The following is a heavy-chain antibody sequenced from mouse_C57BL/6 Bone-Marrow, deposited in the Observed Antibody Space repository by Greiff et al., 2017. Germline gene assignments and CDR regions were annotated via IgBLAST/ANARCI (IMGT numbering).Heavy chain of an antibody. CDR2: IYPSYGST. CDR1: GYTFTSYD. CDR3: ARIWALDY. J-gene: IGHJ2*01. V-gene: IGHV1-85*01. D-gene: IGHD1-1*02. Sequence: QVQLQQSGPELVKPGASVKLSCKATGYTFTSYDIHWVKQRPGQGLEWIGRIYPSYGSTKYNEKFKGKATLTVDTSSSTAYMELHSLTSEDAAVYFCARIWALDYWGQGTTLTVSS.